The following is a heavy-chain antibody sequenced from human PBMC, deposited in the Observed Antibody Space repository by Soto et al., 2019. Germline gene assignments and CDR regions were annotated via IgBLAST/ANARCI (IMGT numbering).Heavy chain of an antibody. V-gene: IGHV2-5*02. CDR2: IYWDDDK. CDR1: GFSLSTSGVG. J-gene: IGHJ4*02. CDR3: ATGPYYDSSGEYFDY. Sequence: ESGPTLVNPTQTLTLTCTFSGFSLSTSGVGVGWIRQPPGKALEWLALIYWDDDKRYSPSLKSRLTITKDTSKNQVVLTMTNMDPVDTATYYCATGPYYDSSGEYFDYWGQGTLVTVSS. D-gene: IGHD3-22*01.